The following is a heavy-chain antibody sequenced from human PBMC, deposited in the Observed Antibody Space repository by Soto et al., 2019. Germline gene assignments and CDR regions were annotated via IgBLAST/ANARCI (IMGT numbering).Heavy chain of an antibody. D-gene: IGHD2-2*01. J-gene: IGHJ4*02. CDR2: IWYDGSNK. V-gene: IGHV3-33*01. CDR1: GFTFSSYG. Sequence: GGSLRLSCAASGFTFSSYGMHWVRQAPGKGLEWVAVIWYDGSNKYYADSVKGRFTISRDNSKNTLYPQMNSLRAEDTAVYYCARSQCSSTSCYLEAADYWGQGTLVTVSS. CDR3: ARSQCSSTSCYLEAADY.